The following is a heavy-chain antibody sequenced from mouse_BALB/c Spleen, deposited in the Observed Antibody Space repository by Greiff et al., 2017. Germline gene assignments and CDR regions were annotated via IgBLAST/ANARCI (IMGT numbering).Heavy chain of an antibody. V-gene: IGHV14-4*02. CDR3: NRGYYGSRPWAMDY. D-gene: IGHD1-1*01. CDR1: GFNIKDYY. Sequence: EVQLQQSGAELVRSGASVKLSCTASGFNIKDYYMHWVKQRPEQGLEWIGWIDPENGDTEYAPKFQGKATMTADTSSNTAYLQLSSLTSEDTAVYYCNRGYYGSRPWAMDYWGQGTSVTVSS. J-gene: IGHJ4*01. CDR2: IDPENGDT.